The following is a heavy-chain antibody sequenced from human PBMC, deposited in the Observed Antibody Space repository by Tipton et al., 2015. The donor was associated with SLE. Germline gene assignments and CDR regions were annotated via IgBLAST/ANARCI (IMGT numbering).Heavy chain of an antibody. CDR3: ARDRSSVSD. CDR1: GGSIIGYY. J-gene: IGHJ4*02. Sequence: GLVKPSETLSLSCTVSGGSIIGYYWGWIRQPPGKGLEWIGIAYHSGSTYYNPSLESRVTISIDTSKNQFSLKLTSVTAADTAVYFCARDRSSVSDWGQGTQVIVSP. D-gene: IGHD5/OR15-5a*01. CDR2: AYHSGST. V-gene: IGHV4-38-2*02.